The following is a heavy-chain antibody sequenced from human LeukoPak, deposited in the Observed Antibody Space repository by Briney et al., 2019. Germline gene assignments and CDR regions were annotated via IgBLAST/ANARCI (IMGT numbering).Heavy chain of an antibody. V-gene: IGHV3-20*03. CDR3: AKGRPNIVGATTFDY. J-gene: IGHJ4*02. CDR2: INWNGGST. Sequence: GGSLRLSFAASGFSFDDYDMHWVRQAPGKGLEWVSGINWNGGSTGYADSVKGRFTISRDNSKNTLYLQMNSLRAEDTAVYYCAKGRPNIVGATTFDYWGQGTLVTVSS. D-gene: IGHD1-26*01. CDR1: GFSFDDYD.